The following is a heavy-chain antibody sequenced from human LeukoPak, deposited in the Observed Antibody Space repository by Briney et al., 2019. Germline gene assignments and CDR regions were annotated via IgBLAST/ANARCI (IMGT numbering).Heavy chain of an antibody. CDR3: AKVAKKIIAAAADY. D-gene: IGHD6-13*01. Sequence: GGSLRLSCAASGFTFSDYGMHWVRQAPGKGLEWVAVISYDGGIEYYVDSVKGRFTISRDSSKNTLYLQMNSLRAEDTAVYYCAKVAKKIIAAAADYWGQGTLVTVSS. CDR1: GFTFSDYG. CDR2: ISYDGGIE. J-gene: IGHJ4*02. V-gene: IGHV3-30*18.